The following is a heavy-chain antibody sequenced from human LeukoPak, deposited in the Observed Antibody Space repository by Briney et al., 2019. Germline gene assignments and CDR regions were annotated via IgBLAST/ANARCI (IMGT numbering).Heavy chain of an antibody. CDR3: AKTSPGRVGTITGTNWFDP. J-gene: IGHJ5*02. CDR2: ISGSGGST. V-gene: IGHV3-23*01. D-gene: IGHD1-20*01. CDR1: GFTFSSYA. Sequence: PGGSLRLSCAASGFTFSSYAMSWVRQAPGKGLEWVSAISGSGGSTYYADSVKGRFTISRDNSKNTLYLQMNSLRAEDTAVYYCAKTSPGRVGTITGTNWFDPWGQGTLVTVSS.